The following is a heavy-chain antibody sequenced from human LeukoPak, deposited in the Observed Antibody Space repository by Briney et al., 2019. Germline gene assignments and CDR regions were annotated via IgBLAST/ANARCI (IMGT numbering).Heavy chain of an antibody. Sequence: GRSLRLSCAASGFTFSSYGMHWVRQAPGKGLEWVAVIWYDGSNKYYADSVKGRFTISRDNSKNTLYLQMNSLRAEDTAVYYCARDRDILTGYYLDGMDVWGQGTTVTVSS. CDR1: GFTFSSYG. CDR2: IWYDGSNK. D-gene: IGHD3-9*01. V-gene: IGHV3-33*01. CDR3: ARDRDILTGYYLDGMDV. J-gene: IGHJ6*02.